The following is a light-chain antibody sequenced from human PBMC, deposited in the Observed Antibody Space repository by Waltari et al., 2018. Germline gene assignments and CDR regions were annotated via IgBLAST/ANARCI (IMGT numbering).Light chain of an antibody. J-gene: IGLJ3*02. CDR1: SSDVGTYNY. Sequence: QSALTQPASVSGSPGQSITISCTGTSSDVGTYNYISWYTQHPGKAPKLLIYDVSYRPSGVSYRFSGSKSGNTASLTISGLQAEDEADYYCSSYITTNTLELFGGGTSLTVL. CDR2: DVS. V-gene: IGLV2-14*03. CDR3: SSYITTNTLEL.